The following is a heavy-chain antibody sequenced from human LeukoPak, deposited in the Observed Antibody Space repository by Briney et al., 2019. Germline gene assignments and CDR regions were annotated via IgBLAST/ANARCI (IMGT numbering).Heavy chain of an antibody. V-gene: IGHV3-23*01. CDR2: ISGSGGNT. Sequence: GGSLRLSCAASGFTFSSYAMSWVRQAPGKGLEWVSGISGSGGNTYYTDSVKGRFTISRDNSKKTLFLQMNSLRAEDTAVYYCAKDRSSMIFGVVTDYWGQGTLVTVSS. CDR1: GFTFSSYA. D-gene: IGHD3/OR15-3a*01. CDR3: AKDRSSMIFGVVTDY. J-gene: IGHJ4*02.